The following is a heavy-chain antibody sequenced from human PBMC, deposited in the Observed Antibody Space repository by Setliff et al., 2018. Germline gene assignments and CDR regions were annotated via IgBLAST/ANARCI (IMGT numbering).Heavy chain of an antibody. CDR2: IYYSGNT. V-gene: IGHV4-59*01. J-gene: IGHJ3*02. CDR1: GGSISDYY. Sequence: PSETLSLTCTVSGGSISDYYWSWIRQPPGKGLEWIGSIYYSGNTNYNPSLKSRVTISIDTSKNQFSLKLSSVTAADTAVYHCARGKTFFGAFIRAFDIWGQGRMVTVSS. D-gene: IGHD3-3*01. CDR3: ARGKTFFGAFIRAFDI.